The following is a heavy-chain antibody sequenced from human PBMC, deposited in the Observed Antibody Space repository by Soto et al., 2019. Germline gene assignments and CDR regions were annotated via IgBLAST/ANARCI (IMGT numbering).Heavy chain of an antibody. J-gene: IGHJ4*02. Sequence: PGGSLRLSCAASGFAVSSYSMHWVRQAPGKGLEWVAAMSFDGNSKYFADSVKGRSKISRDTSKNTWSLEVESLGVEDSALYHCTRGRSMIANDDFEYWGQGTQVTVSS. CDR2: MSFDGNSK. D-gene: IGHD2-21*01. V-gene: IGHV3-30-3*01. CDR3: TRGRSMIANDDFEY. CDR1: GFAVSSYS.